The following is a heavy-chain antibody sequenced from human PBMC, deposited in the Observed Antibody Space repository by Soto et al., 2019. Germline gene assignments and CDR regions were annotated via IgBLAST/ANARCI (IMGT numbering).Heavy chain of an antibody. J-gene: IGHJ5*02. CDR3: ARVRIGYSSSGWFDP. D-gene: IGHD6-13*01. V-gene: IGHV1-3*01. CDR1: GYTFTSYA. Sequence: QVQLVQSGAEVKKPGASVKVSCKASGYTFTSYAMHWVRQAPGQRLEWMGWINAGNGNTKYSQKFQGRVTITRDTSASTAYMGLSSLRSEDTAVYYCARVRIGYSSSGWFDPWGQGPLVTVSS. CDR2: INAGNGNT.